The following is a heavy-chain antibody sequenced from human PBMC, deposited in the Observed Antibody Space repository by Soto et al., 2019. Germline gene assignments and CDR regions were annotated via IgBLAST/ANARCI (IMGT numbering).Heavy chain of an antibody. CDR2: IYYSGST. V-gene: IGHV4-30-4*01. Sequence: NPSETLSLTCTVSGGSISSGDYYWSWIRQPPGKSLEWIGYIYYSGSTYYNPSLKSRVTISVDTSKNQFSLKLSSVTAADTAVYYCARGVVTAATTFDYWGQGTLVTVSS. D-gene: IGHD2-21*02. CDR1: GGSISSGDYY. CDR3: ARGVVTAATTFDY. J-gene: IGHJ4*02.